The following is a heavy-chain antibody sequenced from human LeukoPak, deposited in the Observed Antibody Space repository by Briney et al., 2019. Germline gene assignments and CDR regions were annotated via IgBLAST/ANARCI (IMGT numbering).Heavy chain of an antibody. J-gene: IGHJ4*02. V-gene: IGHV3-21*01. CDR2: ISSSSSYI. CDR3: RQTSEGEVVAPLVDY. D-gene: IGHD3-22*01. Sequence: GGSLRLSCAASGFTFSSYSMNWVRQAPGKGLEWVSSISSSSSYIYYADSVKGRFTISRDNAKNSLYLQMNSLRAEDTAVYYCRQTSEGEVVAPLVDYWGQGTLVTVSS. CDR1: GFTFSSYS.